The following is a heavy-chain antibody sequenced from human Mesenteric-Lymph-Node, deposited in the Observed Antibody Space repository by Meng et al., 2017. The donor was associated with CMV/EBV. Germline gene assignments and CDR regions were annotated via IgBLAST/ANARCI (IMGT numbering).Heavy chain of an antibody. CDR1: GFTFSSYA. Sequence: GGSLRLSCAASGFTFSSYAMSWVRQAPGKGLEWVSVIYSGGSSTYYADSVKARFTISRDNSKNTLYLQMNSLRAEDTAVYYCARHSETYYDFWSGYYSQYYYYYGMDVWGQGTTVTVSS. V-gene: IGHV3-23*03. CDR3: ARHSETYYDFWSGYYSQYYYYYGMDV. D-gene: IGHD3-3*01. CDR2: IYSGGSST. J-gene: IGHJ6*02.